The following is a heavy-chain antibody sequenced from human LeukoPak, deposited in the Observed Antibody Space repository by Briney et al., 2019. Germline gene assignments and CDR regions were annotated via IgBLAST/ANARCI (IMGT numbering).Heavy chain of an antibody. CDR3: AKDLGIAAAAIDAFDI. D-gene: IGHD6-13*01. V-gene: IGHV3-23*01. CDR2: ISGSGGST. CDR1: GFTFSSYA. Sequence: GGSLRLSCAASGFTFSSYAMSWVRQAPGKGLEWVSAISGSGGSTYYADSVKGRFTISRDNSKNTLYLQMNSLRAEDTAVYYCAKDLGIAAAAIDAFDIWGQGTMVTVSS. J-gene: IGHJ3*02.